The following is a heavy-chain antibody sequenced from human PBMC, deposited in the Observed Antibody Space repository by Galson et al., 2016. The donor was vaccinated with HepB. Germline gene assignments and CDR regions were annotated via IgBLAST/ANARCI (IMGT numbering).Heavy chain of an antibody. Sequence: SVKVSCKASGGTFSSYAISWVRQAPGQGLEWMGGIIPIFGTANYAQRFQGRVTITAGESTSTAYMELSSLRSEDTAVYYCARAWGSWYVNQHYYYGMDVWGQGTTVTVSS. CDR3: ARAWGSWYVNQHYYYGMDV. V-gene: IGHV1-69*13. D-gene: IGHD6-13*01. J-gene: IGHJ6*02. CDR2: IIPIFGTA. CDR1: GGTFSSYA.